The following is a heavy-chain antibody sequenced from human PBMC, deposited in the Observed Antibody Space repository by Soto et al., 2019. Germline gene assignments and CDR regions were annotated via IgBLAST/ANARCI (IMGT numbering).Heavy chain of an antibody. V-gene: IGHV3-21*01. D-gene: IGHD3-3*01. J-gene: IGHJ4*02. CDR3: AEDWSGYFSFDY. CDR1: GFTFSTYS. CDR2: ISSRSDI. Sequence: GGSLRLSCVGSGFTFSTYSINWVRQAPGKGLEWVSSISSRSDIYYADSVKGRFTISRDNSKNTLYLQMNSLRAEDTAVYYCAEDWSGYFSFDYWGQGTLVTVSS.